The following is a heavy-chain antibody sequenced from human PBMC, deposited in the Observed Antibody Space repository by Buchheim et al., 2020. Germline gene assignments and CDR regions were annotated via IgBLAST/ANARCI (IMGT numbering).Heavy chain of an antibody. D-gene: IGHD6-13*01. CDR2: ISYDGSNK. J-gene: IGHJ6*02. V-gene: IGHV3-30-3*01. CDR3: AGLYSSSWYYYYGMDV. Sequence: QVQLVESGGGVVQPGRSLRLSCAASGFTFSSYAMHWVRQAPGKGLEWVAVISYDGSNKYYADSVKGRFTISRDNSKNTLYLQMNSLRAEDTAVYYCAGLYSSSWYYYYGMDVWGQGTT. CDR1: GFTFSSYA.